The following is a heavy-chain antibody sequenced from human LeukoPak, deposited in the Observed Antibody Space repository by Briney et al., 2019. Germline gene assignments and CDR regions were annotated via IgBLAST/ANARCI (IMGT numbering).Heavy chain of an antibody. V-gene: IGHV3-48*01. Sequence: GGSLRLSCAASGFTFSSYGMNWVRQAPGKVLEWISYTSSTRPTIYYADSVKGRFTISRDDAKSSLYLQMNSLRVEDTAVYYCAKEVTYGGAAFDVWGQGTTVTVSS. CDR1: GFTFSSYG. CDR3: AKEVTYGGAAFDV. CDR2: TSSTRPTI. J-gene: IGHJ3*01. D-gene: IGHD3-10*01.